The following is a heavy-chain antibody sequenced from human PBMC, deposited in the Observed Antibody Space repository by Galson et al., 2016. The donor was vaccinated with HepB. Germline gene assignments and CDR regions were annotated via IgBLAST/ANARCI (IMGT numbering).Heavy chain of an antibody. Sequence: SLRLSCAASGFTFSRYWMHWVRQAPGKGLVWVSRINSDGNTTNYADSVKGRFTISRDHSNHIVYLQMDRLRAEDTALYYCAKDNGWYGYDPGYLDAFNVWGQGTTVTVSS. CDR2: INSDGNTT. V-gene: IGHV3-74*01. CDR3: AKDNGWYGYDPGYLDAFNV. CDR1: GFTFSRYW. D-gene: IGHD6-19*01. J-gene: IGHJ3*01.